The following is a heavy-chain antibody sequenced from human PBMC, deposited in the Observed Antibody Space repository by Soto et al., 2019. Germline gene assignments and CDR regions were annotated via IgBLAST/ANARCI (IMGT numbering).Heavy chain of an antibody. CDR3: AKGVEHSTADAFET. J-gene: IGHJ3*02. CDR1: GFTFTTSS. V-gene: IGHV3-23*01. Sequence: EVQVLESGGDFVQPGGSLRLTCAVSGFTFTTSSINWVRQAPGKGLEWVSSISGNGYTTYYADSVTGRFTISTDNSKSTVFLQMNSLRVEDTALYYCAKGVEHSTADAFETWGQGTMVTVSS. CDR2: ISGNGYTT. D-gene: IGHD5-18*01.